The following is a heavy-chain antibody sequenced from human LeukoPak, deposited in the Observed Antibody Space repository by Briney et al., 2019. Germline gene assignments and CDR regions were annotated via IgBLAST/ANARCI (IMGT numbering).Heavy chain of an antibody. D-gene: IGHD6-13*01. V-gene: IGHV4-39*01. Sequence: SETLSLTCTVSGASISSKTDHWGWIRQPPGKGLEWIGNIYYTGGAYYNPSLKSRVSISIDTSKNQFSLKLSSVTAADTAVYYCARGQQPRPGYYYGMDVWGQGTTVTVSS. CDR2: IYYTGGA. J-gene: IGHJ6*02. CDR3: ARGQQPRPGYYYGMDV. CDR1: GASISSKTDH.